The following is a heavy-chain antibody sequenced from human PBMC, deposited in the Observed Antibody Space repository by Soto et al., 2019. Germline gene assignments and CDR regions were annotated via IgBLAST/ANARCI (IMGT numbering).Heavy chain of an antibody. CDR3: ARFILTGYTFDY. J-gene: IGHJ4*02. Sequence: PSETLCVTCPVAGGSISSYCLSWIRQPPGKGLEWIGYIYYSGSTNYNPSLKSRVTISVDTSKNQFSLKLSSVTAADTAVYYCARFILTGYTFDYWGQGTLVTVSS. D-gene: IGHD3-9*01. V-gene: IGHV4-59*08. CDR2: IYYSGST. CDR1: GGSISSYC.